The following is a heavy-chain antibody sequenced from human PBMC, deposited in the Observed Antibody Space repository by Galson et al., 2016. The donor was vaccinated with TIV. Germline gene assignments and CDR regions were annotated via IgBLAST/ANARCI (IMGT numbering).Heavy chain of an antibody. D-gene: IGHD3-3*01. CDR3: ARDQKASVNDDFWSGYSYLGDY. V-gene: IGHV1-18*01. CDR1: GYISTKYG. Sequence: SVKVSCKASGYISTKYGFSWVRQAPGQGLEWMGWISGYNGDTNYAQKFQGRVTMTTETSTNTAYMELRSLRPDDSAVYHCARDQKASVNDDFWSGYSYLGDYWGQGTLVTVSS. CDR2: ISGYNGDT. J-gene: IGHJ4*02.